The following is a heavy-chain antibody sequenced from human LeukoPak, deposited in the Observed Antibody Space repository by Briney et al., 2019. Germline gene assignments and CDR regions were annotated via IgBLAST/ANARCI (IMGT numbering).Heavy chain of an antibody. Sequence: GASVKVSCKASGYTFTSYGISWVRQAPGQGLEWMGWISAYNGNTNYAQKLQGRVTMTTDTSTSTAYMELRSLRSDDTAVYYCARVGAEGPYYDFWSGYYLLDYWGQGTLVTVSS. CDR3: ARVGAEGPYYDFWSGYYLLDY. D-gene: IGHD3-3*01. CDR1: GYTFTSYG. CDR2: ISAYNGNT. V-gene: IGHV1-18*01. J-gene: IGHJ4*02.